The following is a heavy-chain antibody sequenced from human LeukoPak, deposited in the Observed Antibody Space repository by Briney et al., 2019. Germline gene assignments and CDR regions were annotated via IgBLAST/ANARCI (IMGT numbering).Heavy chain of an antibody. D-gene: IGHD3-10*01. Sequence: PSETLSLTCTVSGGSISSSSYYWGWIRQPPGKGLEWIGSIYYSGSTYYNPSLKSRVTISVDTSKNQFSLKLSSVTAADTAVYYCASGPLINPAIDYYGSGSFEYFQHWGQGTLVTVSS. CDR2: IYYSGST. J-gene: IGHJ1*01. CDR3: ASGPLINPAIDYYGSGSFEYFQH. CDR1: GGSISSSSYY. V-gene: IGHV4-39*07.